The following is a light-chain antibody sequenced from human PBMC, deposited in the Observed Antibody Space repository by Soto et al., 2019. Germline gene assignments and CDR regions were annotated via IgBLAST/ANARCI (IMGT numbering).Light chain of an antibody. CDR1: QSVSNNY. CDR3: QQYGSSGT. J-gene: IGKJ1*01. V-gene: IGKV3-20*01. Sequence: EIVLTQSPGTLSLSPGERATLSCRASQSVSNNYLAWYQQKPGQAPRLLIYGVSNRATGIPDRFSGSGSGTDFTLTISRLEPEDFAVYYCQQYGSSGTFGQGTKWISN. CDR2: GVS.